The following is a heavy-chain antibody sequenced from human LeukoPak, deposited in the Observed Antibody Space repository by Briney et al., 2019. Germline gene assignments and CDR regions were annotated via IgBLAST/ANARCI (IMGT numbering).Heavy chain of an antibody. CDR1: GFTFSSYW. CDR3: ARAGWGKDDQDFDY. CDR2: IKQDGSEK. D-gene: IGHD7-27*01. Sequence: GGSLRLPCAASGFTFSSYWMSWVRQAPGKGLEWVANIKQDGSEKYYVDSVKGRFTISRDNAKNSLYLQMNSLRAEDTAVYYCARAGWGKDDQDFDYWGQGTLVTVSS. V-gene: IGHV3-7*04. J-gene: IGHJ4*02.